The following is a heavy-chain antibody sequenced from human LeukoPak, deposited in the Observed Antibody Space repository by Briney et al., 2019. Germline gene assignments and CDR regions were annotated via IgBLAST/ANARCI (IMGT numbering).Heavy chain of an antibody. CDR1: GGSISSSIYY. Sequence: SETLSLTCTVSGGSISSSIYYWSWIRQPPGKGLEWIGYIYNSGNTNYNPSFKSRVTISEDTPKNQFSLKLSSVTAADTAVYYCVRDRELNYWGQGTLVTVSS. V-gene: IGHV4-61*01. CDR2: IYNSGNT. D-gene: IGHD3-10*01. CDR3: VRDRELNY. J-gene: IGHJ4*02.